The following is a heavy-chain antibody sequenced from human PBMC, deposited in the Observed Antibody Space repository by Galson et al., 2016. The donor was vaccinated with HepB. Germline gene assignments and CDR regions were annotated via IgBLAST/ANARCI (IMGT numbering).Heavy chain of an antibody. CDR2: IYLDNFET. CDR1: GYTFANYW. J-gene: IGHJ4*02. V-gene: IGHV5-51*01. CDR3: GRRGPRGELFGY. D-gene: IGHD3-10*01. Sequence: QSGAEVKRPGESLKISCKGSGYTFANYWIGWVRQMPGKGLECMGIIYLDNFETRYSPSFQGQVTISADKSINTAYLKWSSLKASDTAMYYCGRRGPRGELFGYWGQGTLVTVSS.